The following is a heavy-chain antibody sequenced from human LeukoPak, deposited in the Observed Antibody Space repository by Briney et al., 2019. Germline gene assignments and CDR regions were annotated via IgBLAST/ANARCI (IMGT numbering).Heavy chain of an antibody. CDR2: IKFDGSLA. CDR3: VTGHYDSRMYFDL. Sequence: GGSLRLSCTASGLTFSTYWVHWVRQAPGKGLVSVSQIKFDGSLASYADSVKGRFTISRDNAKNTLYLQMNTLGTEDTAVYYCVTGHYDSRMYFDLWGRGTLVTVSS. V-gene: IGHV3-74*01. D-gene: IGHD3-16*01. J-gene: IGHJ2*01. CDR1: GLTFSTYW.